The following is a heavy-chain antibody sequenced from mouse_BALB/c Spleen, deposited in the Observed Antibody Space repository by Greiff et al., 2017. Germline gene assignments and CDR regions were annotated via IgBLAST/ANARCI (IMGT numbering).Heavy chain of an antibody. Sequence: VQLQQSGAELAKPGASVKMSCKASGYTFTSYWMHWVKQRPGQGLEWIGYINPSTGYTEYTQKFKDKATLTADKSSSTAYMQLSSLTSEDSAVYYCARLLRSNAMDYWGQGTSVTVSS. D-gene: IGHD2-3*01. CDR1: GYTFTSYW. V-gene: IGHV1-7*01. CDR3: ARLLRSNAMDY. CDR2: INPSTGYT. J-gene: IGHJ4*01.